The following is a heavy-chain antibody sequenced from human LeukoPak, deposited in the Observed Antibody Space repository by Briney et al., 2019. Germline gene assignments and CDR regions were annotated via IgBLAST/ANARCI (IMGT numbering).Heavy chain of an antibody. CDR1: GFTFSSYA. J-gene: IGHJ4*02. D-gene: IGHD3-22*01. CDR3: ARDIYDSSGYGGDY. CDR2: ISYDGSNK. V-gene: IGHV3-30-3*01. Sequence: SGGSLRLSCAASGFTFSSYAMHWVRQAPGKGLEWVAVISYDGSNKYYADSVKGRFTISRDNSKNTLYLQMNSLRAEDTAVYYCARDIYDSSGYGGDYWGQGTLVTVSS.